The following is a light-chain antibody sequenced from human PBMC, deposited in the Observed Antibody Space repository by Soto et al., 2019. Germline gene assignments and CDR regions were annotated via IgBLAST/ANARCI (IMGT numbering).Light chain of an antibody. CDR2: GAS. CDR3: QQYGSSLPIT. J-gene: IGKJ5*01. V-gene: IGKV3-20*01. Sequence: EIVLTQSPGTLSLSPGERATLSCRASQSVSSSYLAWYQQKPGQAPRLLIYGASSRATGIPDRFSGSGSATDFTLTISRLEPEDVAVYYCQQYGSSLPITFGQGTRLEIK. CDR1: QSVSSSY.